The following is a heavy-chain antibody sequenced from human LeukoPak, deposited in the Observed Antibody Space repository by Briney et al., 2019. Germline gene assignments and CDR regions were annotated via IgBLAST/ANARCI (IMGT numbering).Heavy chain of an antibody. Sequence: SVKVSCKASGGTFSSYAISWVRQAPGQGLEWMGRIIPILGIANYAQKFQGRVTITADKSTSTAYMELSSLRSEDTAVYYCAREGEWFGGHFDYWGRGTLVTVSS. CDR3: AREGEWFGGHFDY. CDR1: GGTFSSYA. V-gene: IGHV1-69*04. D-gene: IGHD3-10*01. J-gene: IGHJ4*02. CDR2: IIPILGIA.